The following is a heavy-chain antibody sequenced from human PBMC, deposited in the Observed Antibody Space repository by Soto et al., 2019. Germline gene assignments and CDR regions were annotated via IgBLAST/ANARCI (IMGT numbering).Heavy chain of an antibody. J-gene: IGHJ4*02. CDR1: GFSLSTSGVG. CDR2: IYWSDEK. D-gene: IGHD4-4*01. CDR3: AHRRGADYKGCFHY. Sequence: SGPTLVNPTQTLTLTCTFSGFSLSTSGVGVGWIRQPPGKALEWLALIYWSDEKRYSPSLSSRLTITKDTSKNQVVLTMTNMDPLDTATYYCAHRRGADYKGCFHYWGQGTLVTVSS. V-gene: IGHV2-5*01.